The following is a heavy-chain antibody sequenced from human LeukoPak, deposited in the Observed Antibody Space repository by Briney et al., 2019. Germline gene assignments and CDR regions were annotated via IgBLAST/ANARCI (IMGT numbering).Heavy chain of an antibody. J-gene: IGHJ4*02. V-gene: IGHV3-30-3*01. CDR1: GFTFSSYA. CDR2: ISYDGSNK. CDR3: ARGTDYSNFRN. Sequence: GGSLRLSCAASGFTFSSYAMHWVRQAPGKGLEWVAVISYDGSNKYYADSVKGRFTISRDNSKNTLYLQMNSLRAEDTAVYYCARGTDYSNFRNWGQGTLVTVSS. D-gene: IGHD4-11*01.